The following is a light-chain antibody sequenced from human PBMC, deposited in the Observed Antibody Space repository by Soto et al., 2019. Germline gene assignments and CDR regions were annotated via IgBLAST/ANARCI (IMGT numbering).Light chain of an antibody. CDR3: QQYGSSPLT. CDR1: QSVSSSY. J-gene: IGKJ4*01. Sequence: EIVLTQSPGTLSLSPGERATLSCRASQSVSSSYLAWYQQKPGQAPRLLIYGASSRATGIPDRFSGGGSGTDFTLTISRLEPEAVAVYYCQQYGSSPLTFGGGTKVESK. CDR2: GAS. V-gene: IGKV3-20*01.